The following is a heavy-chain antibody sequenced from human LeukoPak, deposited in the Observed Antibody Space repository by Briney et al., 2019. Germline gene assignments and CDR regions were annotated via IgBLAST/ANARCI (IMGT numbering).Heavy chain of an antibody. J-gene: IGHJ4*02. V-gene: IGHV4-39*01. CDR1: GGSISSASYY. CDR2: IYSSGKT. D-gene: IGHD5-18*01. CDR3: ARGIGGYSYGYYFDY. Sequence: SETLSLTCTVSGGSISSASYYWAWIRQPPGKGLEWIGDIYSSGKTNYNPSLRSRVTMSIDPSKNQFSLNLNSVTAADTAVYYCARGIGGYSYGYYFDYWGQGTLVTVSS.